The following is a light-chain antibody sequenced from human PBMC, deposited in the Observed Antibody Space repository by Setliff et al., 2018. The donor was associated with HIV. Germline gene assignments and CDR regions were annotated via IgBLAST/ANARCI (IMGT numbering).Light chain of an antibody. Sequence: ALTQPASVSGSPGQSITISCTGISSDVGNYNYVSWYQEHPGKAPKLMIYDVSKRPSGVSNRFSGSKSGNTASLTISGLQTEDEGDYFCASYRSPTTYVFGIGTKVTVL. CDR3: ASYRSPTTYV. CDR1: SSDVGNYNY. J-gene: IGLJ1*01. V-gene: IGLV2-14*01. CDR2: DVS.